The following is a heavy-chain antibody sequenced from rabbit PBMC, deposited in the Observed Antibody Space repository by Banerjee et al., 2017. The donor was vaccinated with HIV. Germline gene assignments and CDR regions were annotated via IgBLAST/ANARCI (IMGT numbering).Heavy chain of an antibody. V-gene: IGHV1S47*01. CDR3: ARIYTGDDAIDL. CDR2: IYTSTGRA. Sequence: QEQLVESGGGLVQPGASLTLTCKASGLDFSSSYWICWVRQAPGKGLEWIACIYTSTGRAYYASWATGRFTITRSTSLNTVTLQLNSLTAADTATYFCARIYTGDDAIDLWGPGTLVTVS. J-gene: IGHJ4*01. D-gene: IGHD4-2*01. CDR1: GLDFSSSYW.